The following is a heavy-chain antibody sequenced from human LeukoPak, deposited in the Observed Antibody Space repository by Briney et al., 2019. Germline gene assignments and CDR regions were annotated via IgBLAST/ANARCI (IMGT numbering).Heavy chain of an antibody. J-gene: IGHJ4*02. CDR1: GGSISSYY. CDR2: IYTSGST. V-gene: IGHV4-4*09. D-gene: IGHD3-16*02. Sequence: SETLSLTCTVSGGSISSYYWSWIRQPPGKGLEWIGYIYTSGSTSYNPSLKSRVTISVDTSKNQFSLKLSSVTAADTAVYYCARQSSSNFDYWGQGTLVTVSS. CDR3: ARQSSSNFDY.